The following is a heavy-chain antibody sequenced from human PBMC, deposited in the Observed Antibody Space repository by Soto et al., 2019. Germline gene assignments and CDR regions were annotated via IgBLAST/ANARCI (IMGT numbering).Heavy chain of an antibody. J-gene: IGHJ4*02. V-gene: IGHV4-34*01. D-gene: IGHD4-17*01. CDR3: ARVNLSSGDYDY. CDR2: INHSGST. Sequence: APETLSLTWAVYGGSFSGYYWSWIRQPPGKGLEWIGEINHSGSTNYNPSLKSRVTISVDTSKNQFSLKLSSVTAADTAVYYCARVNLSSGDYDYWGQGTLVTVSS. CDR1: GGSFSGYY.